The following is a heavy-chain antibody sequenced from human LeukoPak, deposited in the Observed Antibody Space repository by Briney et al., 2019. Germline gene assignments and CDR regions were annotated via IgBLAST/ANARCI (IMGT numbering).Heavy chain of an antibody. V-gene: IGHV3-48*02. CDR2: ISSSSSTI. D-gene: IGHD2-15*01. CDR1: GFTFSSYS. Sequence: GGSLRLSCAASGFTFSSYSMNWVRQAPGKGLEWVSYISSSSSTIYYADSVKGRFTISRDNAKNSLYLQMNSQRDEDTAVYYCARDRYCSGGSCYFGMDVWGQRTTVTVSS. CDR3: ARDRYCSGGSCYFGMDV. J-gene: IGHJ6*02.